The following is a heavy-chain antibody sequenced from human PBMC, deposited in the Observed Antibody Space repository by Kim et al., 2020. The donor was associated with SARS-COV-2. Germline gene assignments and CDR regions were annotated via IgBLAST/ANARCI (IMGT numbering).Heavy chain of an antibody. CDR2: ISSSSSTI. CDR3: ASIGTIFGVVDAFDI. J-gene: IGHJ3*02. CDR1: GFTFSSYS. Sequence: GGSLRLSCAASGFTFSSYSMNWVRQAPGKGLEWVSYISSSSSTIYYADSVKGRFTISRDNAKNSLYLQMNSLRDEDTAVYYCASIGTIFGVVDAFDIWGQGTMVTVSS. D-gene: IGHD3-3*01. V-gene: IGHV3-48*02.